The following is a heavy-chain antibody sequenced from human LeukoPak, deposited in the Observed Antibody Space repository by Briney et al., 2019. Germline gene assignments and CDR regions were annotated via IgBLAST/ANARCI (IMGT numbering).Heavy chain of an antibody. Sequence: PGRSLRLSCAASGFTFSSYAMHWVRQAPGKGPEWVAVIWYDGSNKYYADSVKGRFTISRDNSKNTLYLQMNSLRAEDTAVYYCARDSAPTWINLPLDYWGQGTLVTVSS. J-gene: IGHJ4*02. CDR1: GFTFSSYA. V-gene: IGHV3-33*08. CDR3: ARDSAPTWINLPLDY. CDR2: IWYDGSNK. D-gene: IGHD5-12*01.